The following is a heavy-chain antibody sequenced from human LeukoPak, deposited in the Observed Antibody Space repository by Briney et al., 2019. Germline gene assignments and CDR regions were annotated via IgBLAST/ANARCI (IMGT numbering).Heavy chain of an antibody. D-gene: IGHD3-16*01. CDR3: ARDLASSDV. CDR2: INWSGGRT. Sequence: GGSLRLSCAASGFTFDEYGMSWVRQAPGKGLEWVSGINWSGGRTGYADSVKGRFTISRDNAKNSLYLQMNSLRAEDTALYYCARDLASSDVWGKGTTVTVSS. J-gene: IGHJ6*04. V-gene: IGHV3-20*04. CDR1: GFTFDEYG.